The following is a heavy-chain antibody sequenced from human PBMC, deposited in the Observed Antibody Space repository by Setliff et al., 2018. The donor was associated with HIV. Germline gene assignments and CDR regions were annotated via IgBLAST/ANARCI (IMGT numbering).Heavy chain of an antibody. D-gene: IGHD3-3*01. V-gene: IGHV4-39*07. J-gene: IGHJ4*02. CDR1: GGSISSSSYY. CDR3: ARGPNFWRGYSPFDS. Sequence: SETLSLTCNVSGGSISSSSYYWGWIRQPPGKGLEWIGTIFYTGSTYHDSSLKSRVTISVDTSKNQFSLKLSSMTAADTAVYYCARGPNFWRGYSPFDSWGQGTLVTVSS. CDR2: IFYTGST.